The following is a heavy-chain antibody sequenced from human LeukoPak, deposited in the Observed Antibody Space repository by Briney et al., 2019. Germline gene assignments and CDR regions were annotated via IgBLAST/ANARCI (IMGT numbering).Heavy chain of an antibody. CDR1: GGTFSSYA. V-gene: IGHV1-69*13. CDR2: IIPIFGTA. CDR3: ARVLKWLPYFDY. Sequence: SVKVSCKASGGTFSSYAISWVRQAPGQGLEWMGGIIPIFGTANYAQKFQGRVTITADESTSTAYMELSSLRSEDTAVYYCARVLKWLPYFDYWGQGTLVTVSS. D-gene: IGHD5-12*01. J-gene: IGHJ4*02.